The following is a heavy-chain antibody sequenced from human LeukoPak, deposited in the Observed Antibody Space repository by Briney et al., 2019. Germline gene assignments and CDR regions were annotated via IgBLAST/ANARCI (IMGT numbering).Heavy chain of an antibody. V-gene: IGHV4-4*07. CDR2: IFPSGRT. CDR3: ARDRPTTESEYYFDY. Sequence: SETLSLTCTVSDSSISSYYWSWVRQPAGKGLEWIGRIFPSGRTNYNPSLKSRVTMSLDTSQNQFSLKLRSVTAADTAVYYCARDRPTTESEYYFDYWGQGTLVTVSS. CDR1: DSSISSYY. D-gene: IGHD4-11*01. J-gene: IGHJ4*02.